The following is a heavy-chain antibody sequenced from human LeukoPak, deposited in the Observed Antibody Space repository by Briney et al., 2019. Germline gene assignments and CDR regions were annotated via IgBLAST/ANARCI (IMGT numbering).Heavy chain of an antibody. V-gene: IGHV3-11*03. CDR3: ARGEATGCLSFGY. D-gene: IGHD3-16*01. CDR1: GFTFSDYY. CDR2: ISSSSSYT. Sequence: GGSLRLSCAASGFTFSDYYMSCIRQAPGKWRVWVSYISSSSSYTNYAGSVKGRFIISRDNAKNSLYLQINGLRVEDAAVYCCARGEATGCLSFGYWGQGTLVTVSS. J-gene: IGHJ4*02.